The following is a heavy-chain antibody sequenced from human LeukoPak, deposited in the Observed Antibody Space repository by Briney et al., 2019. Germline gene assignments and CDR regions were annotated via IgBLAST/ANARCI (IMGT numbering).Heavy chain of an antibody. V-gene: IGHV3-53*01. CDR2: LFTDGTT. CDR3: ARDRPYYDKGDMDV. J-gene: IGHJ6*02. Sequence: GGSLRLSCAASGFSFSSYAMHWVRQAPGKGLQWVSILFTDGTTYYADSVRGRFAISRDSYRNTLYLHMTGLRADDTALYFCARDRPYYDKGDMDVWGQGTMVTVSS. CDR1: GFSFSSYA. D-gene: IGHD3-16*01.